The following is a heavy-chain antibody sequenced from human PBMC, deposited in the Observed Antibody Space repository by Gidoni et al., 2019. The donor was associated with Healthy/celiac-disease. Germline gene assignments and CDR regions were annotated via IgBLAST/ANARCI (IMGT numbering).Heavy chain of an antibody. CDR2: IYYSGST. D-gene: IGHD5-18*01. CDR1: GHYISSIRSY. CDR3: ARLPVDTAMADKLYYFDY. V-gene: IGHV4-39*01. J-gene: IGHJ4*02. Sequence: QLQLQSSGPGLVKPSATLSLTCTVSGHYISSIRSYWGWIRQPPGKGLEWIGSIYYSGSTYYNPSLKSRVTISVDTSKNQFSLKLSSVNAAETAVYYCARLPVDTAMADKLYYFDYWGQGTLVTVSS.